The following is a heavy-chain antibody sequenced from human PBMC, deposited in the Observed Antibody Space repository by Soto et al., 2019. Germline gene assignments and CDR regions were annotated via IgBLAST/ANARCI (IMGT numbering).Heavy chain of an antibody. CDR1: GFTFSTYG. J-gene: IGHJ4*02. V-gene: IGHV3-33*01. D-gene: IGHD1-26*01. Sequence: QVQLGESGGGVGQPGWSLRLSCAASGFTFSTYGMHWVRQAPGKGLEWVAVIWYDGSNKYYADSVKGRFTISRDNSENTLYLQMNSLRAEDTAVYYCARDGSGSTHQFDYWGQGTLVTVSS. CDR2: IWYDGSNK. CDR3: ARDGSGSTHQFDY.